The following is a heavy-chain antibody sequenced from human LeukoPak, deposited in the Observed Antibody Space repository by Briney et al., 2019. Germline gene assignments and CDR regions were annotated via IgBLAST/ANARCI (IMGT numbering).Heavy chain of an antibody. D-gene: IGHD1-26*01. J-gene: IGHJ4*02. CDR1: GGSISSSSYY. CDR2: IYYSGST. Sequence: SETLSLTCTVSGGSISSSSYYWGWIRQPPGKGLEWIGYIYYSGSTNYNPSLKSRVTILVDTSKDQFSLKLSSVTAADTAVYYCARHQTGVGATFDYWGQGTLVTVSS. V-gene: IGHV4-61*05. CDR3: ARHQTGVGATFDY.